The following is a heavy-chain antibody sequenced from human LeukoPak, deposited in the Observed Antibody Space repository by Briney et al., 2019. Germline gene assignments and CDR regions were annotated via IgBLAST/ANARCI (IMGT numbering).Heavy chain of an antibody. V-gene: IGHV4-34*01. J-gene: IGHJ6*03. CDR3: AREESDWSSLGYYYHYMDV. D-gene: IGHD3-9*01. CDR2: INHSGST. Sequence: PSETLSLTCGVSGGSFSGYYWNWIRQPPGKGLEWIGEINHSGSTNYNPSLKSRVTISVDAPKNQFSLKLGSVTAADTAMYYCAREESDWSSLGYYYHYMDVWGKGTTVAISS. CDR1: GGSFSGYY.